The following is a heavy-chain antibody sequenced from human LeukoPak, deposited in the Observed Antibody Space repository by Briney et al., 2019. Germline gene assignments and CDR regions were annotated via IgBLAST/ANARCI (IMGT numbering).Heavy chain of an antibody. V-gene: IGHV3-23*01. J-gene: IGHJ6*03. Sequence: GGSLRLSCAASGFTFSSYGMSWVRQAPGKGLEWVSAISGSGGSTYYADSVKGRFTISRDNSKNTLYRQMNSLRAEDTAVYYCAWNLLSGSSYYYYMDVWGKGTTVTVSS. CDR3: AWNLLSGSSYYYYMDV. D-gene: IGHD5-12*01. CDR1: GFTFSSYG. CDR2: ISGSGGST.